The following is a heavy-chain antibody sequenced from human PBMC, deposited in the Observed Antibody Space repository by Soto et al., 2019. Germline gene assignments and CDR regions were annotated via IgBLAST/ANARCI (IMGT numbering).Heavy chain of an antibody. CDR1: GYTFTSYG. Sequence: QVQLVQSGAEVKKPGASVKVSCKASGYTFTSYGISWVRQAPGQGLEWMGWISAYNGNTNYAQKLEGRVNMTTDTSTSTAYMELRSLRSDDTAVYYCARDSPIRVVTATPHYYYGMDVWGQGTTVTVSS. J-gene: IGHJ6*02. CDR3: ARDSPIRVVTATPHYYYGMDV. CDR2: ISAYNGNT. D-gene: IGHD2-21*02. V-gene: IGHV1-18*04.